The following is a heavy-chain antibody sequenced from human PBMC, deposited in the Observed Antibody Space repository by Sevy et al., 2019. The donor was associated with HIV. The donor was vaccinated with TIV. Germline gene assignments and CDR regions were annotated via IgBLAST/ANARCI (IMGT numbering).Heavy chain of an antibody. CDR2: INPTGCYT. V-gene: IGHV1-46*01. D-gene: IGHD2-21*02. CDR1: GYSFILYY. Sequence: ASVKVSCRASGYSFILYYMHWVRQAPGQGLEWMGLINPTGCYTSDAQRFQGRLSMTSDTSTSTFYMELSSLTYEDTAVYYCAVTQSCGGDCYYFDSWGQGPLAPVS. J-gene: IGHJ4*02. CDR3: AVTQSCGGDCYYFDS.